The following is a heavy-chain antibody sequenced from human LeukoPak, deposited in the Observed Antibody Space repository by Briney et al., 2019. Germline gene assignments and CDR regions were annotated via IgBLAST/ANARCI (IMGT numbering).Heavy chain of an antibody. CDR1: GYXFTGYF. D-gene: IGHD2-15*01. V-gene: IGHV1-2*02. J-gene: IGHJ3*02. CDR2: INPNSGGT. CDR3: AREEGIVVVVARSSAFDI. Sequence: ASVKVSCTASGYXFTGYFIHWVRQAPGQGLEWMGWINPNSGGTNYAQKFQGRVTLTRDTSISTAYMELSRLRSDDTAVYYCAREEGIVVVVARSSAFDIWGQGTMVTVSS.